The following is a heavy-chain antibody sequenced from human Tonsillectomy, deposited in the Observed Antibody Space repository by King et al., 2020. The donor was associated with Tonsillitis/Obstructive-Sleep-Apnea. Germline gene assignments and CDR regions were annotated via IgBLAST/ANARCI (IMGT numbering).Heavy chain of an antibody. J-gene: IGHJ4*02. CDR3: ARGGRSYYDFWGGYSAPAAY. CDR2: ISRSISYT. D-gene: IGHD3-3*01. V-gene: IGHV3-11*05. CDR1: GFTFSDYY. Sequence: VQLVESGGGLVKPGGSLRLSCAASGFTFSDYYMSWIRQAPGKGLEWVSYISRSISYTTYADSVKGRFPISRDNAKNSLYLQMNGLRAEDTAVYYCARGGRSYYDFWGGYSAPAAYWGQGTLVTVSS.